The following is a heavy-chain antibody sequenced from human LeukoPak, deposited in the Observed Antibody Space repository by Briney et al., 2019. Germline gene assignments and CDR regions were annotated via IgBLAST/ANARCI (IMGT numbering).Heavy chain of an antibody. D-gene: IGHD3-10*01. V-gene: IGHV3-9*01. Sequence: GGSLRLSCAASGFTFDDYAMHWVRQAPGKGLEWVSGISWNSGSIGYADSVKGRFTISRDNAKNSLYLQMNSLRVEDTAVYYCASAGTSESYSRVDYWGQGTLVTVSS. CDR3: ASAGTSESYSRVDY. CDR1: GFTFDDYA. J-gene: IGHJ4*02. CDR2: ISWNSGSI.